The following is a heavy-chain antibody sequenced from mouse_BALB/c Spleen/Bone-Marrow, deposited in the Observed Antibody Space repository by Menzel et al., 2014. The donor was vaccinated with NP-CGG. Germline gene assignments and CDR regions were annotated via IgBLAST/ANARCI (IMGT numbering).Heavy chain of an antibody. CDR1: GYSLTGYS. D-gene: IGHD2-4*01. Sequence: EVQRVESGPELVKPGASMKISCKASGYSLTGYSMNWVKQSHGKNLEWIGLINPYNGGTSYNQKFKGKATITVDKSSSTAYMELLSLTSEDSAVYYCARDYDYGNYAMDYWGQGTSVTVSS. CDR2: INPYNGGT. CDR3: ARDYDYGNYAMDY. V-gene: IGHV1-18*01. J-gene: IGHJ4*01.